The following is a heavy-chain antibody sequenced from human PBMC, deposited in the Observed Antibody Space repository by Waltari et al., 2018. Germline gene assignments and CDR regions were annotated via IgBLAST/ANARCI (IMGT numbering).Heavy chain of an antibody. CDR1: GLPLGRYG. J-gene: IGHJ3*02. CDR2: IRTDGSEE. Sequence: ELQLVESGGGLVQPGGSLTLSCAASGLPLGRYGMSWVRQAPGKGPEWVANIRTDGSEEYYVDSVRGRFTISRDNAKNSLYLQMNSLRPEDTAVYYCARDQWFAFDIWGHGTMVTVSS. V-gene: IGHV3-7*01. D-gene: IGHD3-22*01. CDR3: ARDQWFAFDI.